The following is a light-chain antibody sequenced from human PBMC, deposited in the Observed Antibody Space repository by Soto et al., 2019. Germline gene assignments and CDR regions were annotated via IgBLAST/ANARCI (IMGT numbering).Light chain of an antibody. V-gene: IGLV2-23*02. J-gene: IGLJ1*01. Sequence: QSALTQPASVSGSPGQSITISCTGTTSDVGLYNYVSWYQQHPGKAPKLMISEVSNRPSGVSNRFSGSKSGNTAFLTISGLQAEDEADYYCCSYAGSGTDNYVFGSGTKLTVL. CDR1: TSDVGLYNY. CDR3: CSYAGSGTDNYV. CDR2: EVS.